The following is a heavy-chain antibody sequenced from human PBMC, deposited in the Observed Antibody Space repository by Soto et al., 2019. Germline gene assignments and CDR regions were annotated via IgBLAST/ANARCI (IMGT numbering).Heavy chain of an antibody. J-gene: IGHJ6*03. CDR2: IYYSGST. V-gene: IGHV4-39*01. CDR1: GGSISSSSYY. CDR3: ARPDFWSGYSTTHYYLDV. D-gene: IGHD3-3*01. Sequence: QLQLQESGPGLVKPSETLSLTCTVSGGSISSSSYYWGWIRQPPGKGLEWIGSIYYSGSTYYNPSLKSRVTISVDTSNNQFSLKLSSVTAADTAVYYCARPDFWSGYSTTHYYLDVWGKGTTVTVAS.